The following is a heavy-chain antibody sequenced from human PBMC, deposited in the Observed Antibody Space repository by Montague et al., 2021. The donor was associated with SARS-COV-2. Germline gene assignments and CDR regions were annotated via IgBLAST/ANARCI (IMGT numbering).Heavy chain of an antibody. CDR3: ARAIVSGLCSGGSCYKGYYYYMDV. D-gene: IGHD2-15*01. CDR2: MYNSEKI. CDR1: GASISSYS. J-gene: IGHJ6*03. Sequence: SETLSLTCTVSGASISSYSWSWIRQPPGKGLEWIGYMYNSEKINXNPSLQSRVTLSVDTSKGQLSLKLNSVTAADTAVYFCARAIVSGLCSGGSCYKGYYYYMDVWGKGTTVTVSS. V-gene: IGHV4-59*13.